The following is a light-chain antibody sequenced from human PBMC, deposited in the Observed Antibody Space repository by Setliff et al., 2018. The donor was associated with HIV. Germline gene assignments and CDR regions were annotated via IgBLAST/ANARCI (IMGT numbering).Light chain of an antibody. Sequence: QSALTQPASVSGSPGQSITISCTGASSDFGGYNYVSWYEQHPGKAPKLMIYDVSKRPSGVSNRFSGSKSGNTASLTISGLQAEDEADYYCSSYTSRNTDVFGTGTKVTVL. J-gene: IGLJ1*01. CDR1: SSDFGGYNY. CDR3: SSYTSRNTDV. V-gene: IGLV2-14*03. CDR2: DVS.